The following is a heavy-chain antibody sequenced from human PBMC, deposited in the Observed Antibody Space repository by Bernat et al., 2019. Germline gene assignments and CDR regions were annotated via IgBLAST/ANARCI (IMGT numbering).Heavy chain of an antibody. CDR3: ARDLGAILRYFGWLHHDAFDI. CDR2: INAGNGNT. V-gene: IGHV1-3*01. Sequence: QVQLVQSGAEVKKPGASVKVSCKASGYTFTSYAMHWVRQAPGQRLEWMGWINAGNGNTKYSQKFQGRVTITRDTSASTAYMELSSLRSEDTAVYYCARDLGAILRYFGWLHHDAFDIWGQGTMVTVSS. J-gene: IGHJ3*02. CDR1: GYTFTSYA. D-gene: IGHD3-9*01.